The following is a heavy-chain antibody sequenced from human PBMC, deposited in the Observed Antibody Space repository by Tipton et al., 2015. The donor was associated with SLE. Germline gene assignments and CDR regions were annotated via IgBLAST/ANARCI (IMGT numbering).Heavy chain of an antibody. CDR1: GYTFTSYG. CDR3: ARETTETRDGLDV. V-gene: IGHV1-8*02. Sequence: QSGAEVKKPGASVKVSCKASGYTFTSYGISWVRQAPGQGLEWMGWMKFKTGNAGYAQNFQGRVTMTRDTSINTAYMELRNLRSNDTAVYYCARETTETRDGLDVWGQGTTVTVSS. CDR2: MKFKTGNA. J-gene: IGHJ6*02. D-gene: IGHD1-1*01.